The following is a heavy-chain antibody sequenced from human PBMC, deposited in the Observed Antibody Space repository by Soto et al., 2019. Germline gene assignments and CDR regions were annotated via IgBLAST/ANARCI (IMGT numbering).Heavy chain of an antibody. CDR1: GGSISSYY. J-gene: IGHJ5*02. Sequence: QVQLQESGPGLVKPSETLSLTCTVSGGSISSYYWSWIRQPPGKGLEWIGYIYYSGSTNYNPSLKSRVTISVDTSKNQFSLKLSSVTAADTAVYYCARVEWERPGGGWFDPWGQGTLVTVSS. V-gene: IGHV4-59*01. D-gene: IGHD1-26*01. CDR2: IYYSGST. CDR3: ARVEWERPGGGWFDP.